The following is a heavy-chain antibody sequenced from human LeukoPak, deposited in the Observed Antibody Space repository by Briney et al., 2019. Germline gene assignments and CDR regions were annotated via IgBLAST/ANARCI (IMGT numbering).Heavy chain of an antibody. D-gene: IGHD3-22*01. J-gene: IGHJ6*02. V-gene: IGHV1-46*01. CDR2: ISPSGANT. CDR1: GYTFTRYY. CDR3: ARDGPDDSGEYSYYYYGMDV. Sequence: ASVKVSCKASGYTFTRYYMHWVRQAPGQGLEWMGIISPSGANTAYAQKFQGRVTMTSDTSTSTVYMELSSLRSEDTAVYYCARDGPDDSGEYSYYYYGMDVWGQGTTVTVSS.